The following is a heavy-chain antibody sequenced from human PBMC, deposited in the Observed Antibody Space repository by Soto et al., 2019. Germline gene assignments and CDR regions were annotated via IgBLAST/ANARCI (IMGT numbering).Heavy chain of an antibody. Sequence: SETLSLTCAVSGYSISSGYYWGLIRQPPGKGLEWIGSIYHSGSTYYNPSLKSRVTISVDTSKNQFSLKLSSVTAADTAVYYCARGGSGSYRYYYYGMDVWGQGTTVTVSS. J-gene: IGHJ6*02. CDR1: GYSISSGYY. V-gene: IGHV4-38-2*01. CDR2: IYHSGST. D-gene: IGHD3-10*01. CDR3: ARGGSGSYRYYYYGMDV.